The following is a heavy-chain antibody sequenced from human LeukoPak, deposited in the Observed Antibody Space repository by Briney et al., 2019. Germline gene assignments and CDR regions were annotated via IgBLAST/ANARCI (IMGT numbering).Heavy chain of an antibody. J-gene: IGHJ4*02. Sequence: ASVKVSCKASGHTFTSYDINWVRQVTGQGLEWMGWMNPNSGNSGYAQKFQGRVTMTRNTSISTAYMELSSLRSEDTAVYYCARVPYSSSSDFDYWGQGTLVTVSS. CDR2: MNPNSGNS. D-gene: IGHD6-6*01. CDR1: GHTFTSYD. CDR3: ARVPYSSSSDFDY. V-gene: IGHV1-8*01.